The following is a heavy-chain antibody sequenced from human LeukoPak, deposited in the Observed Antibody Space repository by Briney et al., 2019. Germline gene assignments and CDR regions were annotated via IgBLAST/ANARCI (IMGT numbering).Heavy chain of an antibody. D-gene: IGHD6-13*01. CDR3: ARDPAAAGYVWFDP. V-gene: IGHV1-2*02. Sequence: ASVKVSCKASGYTFTGYYMHWVRQAPGQGLEWMGWNNPNSGGTNYAQKFQGRVTMTRDTSISTAYMELSRLRSDDTAVYYCARDPAAAGYVWFDPWGQGTLVTVSS. CDR1: GYTFTGYY. CDR2: NNPNSGGT. J-gene: IGHJ5*02.